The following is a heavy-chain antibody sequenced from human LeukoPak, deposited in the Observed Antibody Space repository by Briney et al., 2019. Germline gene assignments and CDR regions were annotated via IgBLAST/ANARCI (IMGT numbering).Heavy chain of an antibody. CDR1: GFTFSSYS. D-gene: IGHD6-6*01. V-gene: IGHV3-21*01. CDR3: GRVGGRSKAAKGDAFDI. J-gene: IGHJ3*02. Sequence: PGGSLRLSCAASGFTFSSYSMNWVRQAPGKGLEWVSSFSSGSTYMYYADSVKGRFTISRDNAQNSMYLQMNSLRAEDTAVYYCGRVGGRSKAAKGDAFDIWGQGTMVVVSS. CDR2: FSSGSTYM.